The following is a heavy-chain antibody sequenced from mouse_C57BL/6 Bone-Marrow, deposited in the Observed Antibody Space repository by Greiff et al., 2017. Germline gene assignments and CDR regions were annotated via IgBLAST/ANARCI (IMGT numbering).Heavy chain of an antibody. Sequence: EVKLMESGGGLVKPGGSLKLSCAASGFTFSDYGMHWVRQAPEKGLEWVAYISSGSSTIYYADTVKGRFTISRANAKNTLFLQMTSLRSEDTAMYYCARASQAYYYAMDYWGQGTSVTVSS. D-gene: IGHD3-2*02. J-gene: IGHJ4*01. CDR2: ISSGSSTI. CDR1: GFTFSDYG. CDR3: ARASQAYYYAMDY. V-gene: IGHV5-17*01.